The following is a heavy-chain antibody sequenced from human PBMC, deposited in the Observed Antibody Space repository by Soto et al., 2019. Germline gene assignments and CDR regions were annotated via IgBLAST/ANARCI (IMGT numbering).Heavy chain of an antibody. V-gene: IGHV4-39*01. CDR1: GGSISSSSYF. CDR2: IYYSGST. J-gene: IGHJ6*02. CDR3: ARTLWFGDRYYYYYYGMDV. D-gene: IGHD3-10*01. Sequence: SETLSLTCTVSGGSISSSSYFWGWIRQPPGKGLEWIGSIYYSGSTYYNPSLKSRVTISVDTSKNQFSLKLSSVTAADTAVYYCARTLWFGDRYYYYYYGMDVWGQGTTVTVSS.